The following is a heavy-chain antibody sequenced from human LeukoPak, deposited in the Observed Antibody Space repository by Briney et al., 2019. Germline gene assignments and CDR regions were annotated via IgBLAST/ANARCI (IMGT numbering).Heavy chain of an antibody. V-gene: IGHV3-21*01. Sequence: GGSLRLSCAASGFTFSSYSMNWVRQAPGKGLEWVSSISSSSSYIYYADSAKGRFTISRDNAKNSLYLQMNSLRAEDTAVYYCARSDTFGGIFDYWGQGTLVTVSS. D-gene: IGHD3-16*01. CDR1: GFTFSSYS. J-gene: IGHJ4*02. CDR3: ARSDTFGGIFDY. CDR2: ISSSSSYI.